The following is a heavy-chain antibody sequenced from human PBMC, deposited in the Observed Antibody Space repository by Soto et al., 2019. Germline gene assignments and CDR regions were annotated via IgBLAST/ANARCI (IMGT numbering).Heavy chain of an antibody. Sequence: GASVKVSCKTSGYTFTSYSLHWVRQAPGQRLEWVGRITADTGRTECSQKFQGRVTITRDTSANTAYMDLSDLRSEDTAVYYCARDRYYGSGTYNPFAYWGQGTLVTASS. CDR2: ITADTGRT. CDR1: GYTFTSYS. J-gene: IGHJ4*02. V-gene: IGHV1-3*01. D-gene: IGHD3-10*01. CDR3: ARDRYYGSGTYNPFAY.